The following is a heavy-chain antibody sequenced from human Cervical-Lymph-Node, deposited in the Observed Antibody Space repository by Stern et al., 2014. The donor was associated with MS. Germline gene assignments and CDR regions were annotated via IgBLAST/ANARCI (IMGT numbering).Heavy chain of an antibody. CDR2: IYYSGST. V-gene: IGHV4-61*01. D-gene: IGHD5-24*01. Sequence: QVQLVESGPGLVKPSETLSLTCTVSGGSVSSGSYYWSWIRQPPGKGLEWIGYIYYSGSTNYNPSLKSRVTISVDTSKNQFSLKLSSVTAADTAVYYCARTRDGYNSGFSYWGQGTLVTVSS. J-gene: IGHJ4*02. CDR3: ARTRDGYNSGFSY. CDR1: GGSVSSGSYY.